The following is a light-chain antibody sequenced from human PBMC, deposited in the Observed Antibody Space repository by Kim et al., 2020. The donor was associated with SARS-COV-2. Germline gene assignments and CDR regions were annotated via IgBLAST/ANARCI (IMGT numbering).Light chain of an antibody. CDR1: SGHNNYI. J-gene: IGLJ3*02. Sequence: QLVLTQSSSASASLGSSVKLTCTLSSGHNNYIVAWHQQKPGKAPRYLIKLESSGNYNKGSGVPDRFSGSSSGADRYLIISDLQSEDEADYYCETWAINTWVFGGGTQLTVL. V-gene: IGLV4-60*03. CDR3: ETWAINTWV. CDR2: LESSGNY.